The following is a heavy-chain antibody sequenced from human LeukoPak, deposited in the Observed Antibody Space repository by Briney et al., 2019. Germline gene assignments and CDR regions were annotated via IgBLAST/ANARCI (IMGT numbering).Heavy chain of an antibody. CDR2: IYYSGST. D-gene: IGHD3-16*02. Sequence: PSETLSLTCTVSGVSISSYYWSWIRQPPGKGLEWIGYIYYSGSTNYNPSLKSRVTISVDTSKNQFSLKLSSVTAADTAVYYCARAPAFTFGGVIVFDYWGQGTLVTVSS. J-gene: IGHJ4*02. V-gene: IGHV4-59*01. CDR1: GVSISSYY. CDR3: ARAPAFTFGGVIVFDY.